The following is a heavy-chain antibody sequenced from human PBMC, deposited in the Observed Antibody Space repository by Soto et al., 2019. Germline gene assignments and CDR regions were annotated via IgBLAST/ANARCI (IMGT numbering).Heavy chain of an antibody. CDR3: AKDLSWQALVEMATVLEY. CDR1: GFTFSSFG. J-gene: IGHJ4*02. Sequence: QVQLVESGGGAVQPGRSLRLSCAASGFTFSSFGMHWVRQAPGKGLEWVAVISYDGSRKNYVNSVKGRFTISRDNSKNTLYLQMNSLRADDTAVYYCAKDLSWQALVEMATVLEYWGQGTLVTVSS. CDR2: ISYDGSRK. D-gene: IGHD4-4*01. V-gene: IGHV3-30*18.